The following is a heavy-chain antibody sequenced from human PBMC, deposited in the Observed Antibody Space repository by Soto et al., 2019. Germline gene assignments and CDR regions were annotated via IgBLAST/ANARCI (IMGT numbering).Heavy chain of an antibody. CDR1: GFTVSSNY. J-gene: IGHJ4*02. D-gene: IGHD3-22*01. V-gene: IGHV3-53*01. CDR2: IYSGGST. CDR3: ASGFRYYYDSSGSPQLDY. Sequence: EVQLVESGGGLIQPGGSLRLSCAASGFTVSSNYMSWVRQAPGKGLEWVSVIYSGGSTYYADSVKGRFTISRDNSKNTLYLQMNSLRAEDTAVYYCASGFRYYYDSSGSPQLDYWGQGTLVTVSS.